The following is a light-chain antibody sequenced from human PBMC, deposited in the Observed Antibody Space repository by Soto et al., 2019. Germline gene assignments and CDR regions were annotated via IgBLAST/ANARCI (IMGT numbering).Light chain of an antibody. CDR1: QSVSSSY. J-gene: IGKJ1*01. V-gene: IGKV3-20*01. Sequence: EIVLTQSPGTLSLSPGERATLSCRASQSVSSSYLAWYQQKPGQPPKLLIYWASTRESGVPDRFSGSGSGTDFTLTISSLQAEDVAVYYCQQYYRPWTFGQGTKVEIK. CDR3: QQYYRPWT. CDR2: WAS.